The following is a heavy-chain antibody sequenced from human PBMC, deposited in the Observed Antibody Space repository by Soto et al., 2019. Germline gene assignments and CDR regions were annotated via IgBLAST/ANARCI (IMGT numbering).Heavy chain of an antibody. CDR3: AREASSGWPTDAFDI. J-gene: IGHJ3*02. CDR2: ISYDGSNK. D-gene: IGHD6-19*01. Sequence: GGSLRLSCAASGFTFSSYAMHWVRQAPGKGLEWVAVISYDGSNKYYADSVKGRFTISRDNSKNTLYLQMNSLRAEDTAVYYCAREASSGWPTDAFDIWGQGTMVTVSS. CDR1: GFTFSSYA. V-gene: IGHV3-30-3*01.